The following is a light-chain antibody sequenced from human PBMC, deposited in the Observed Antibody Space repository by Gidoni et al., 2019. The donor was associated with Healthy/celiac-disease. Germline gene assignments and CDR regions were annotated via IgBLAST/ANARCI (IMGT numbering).Light chain of an antibody. CDR1: QSVSSN. J-gene: IGKJ2*01. Sequence: EIVMTQSQATLSVSPGERATLSCRASQSVSSNFAWYQQKPGQAPRLLIYGASTRATGIPARFSGSGSATEFTLTISSLQSEDFAVYYCQQYNNWPPYTFXQXTKLEIK. CDR2: GAS. CDR3: QQYNNWPPYT. V-gene: IGKV3-15*01.